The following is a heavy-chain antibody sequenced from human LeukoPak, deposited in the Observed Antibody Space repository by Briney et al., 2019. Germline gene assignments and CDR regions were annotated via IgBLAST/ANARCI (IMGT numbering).Heavy chain of an antibody. CDR1: GFTFSSYG. CDR3: ARDDYRGAAGGNPAYWFFDL. V-gene: IGHV3-74*01. Sequence: PGRSLRLSCAASGFTFSSYGMHWVRQAPGKGLVWVSLINSDGTSTSYADSVKGRFTISRDNAKNTLYLHMDSLKVEDTAVYFCARDDYRGAAGGNPAYWFFDLWGRGTPVTVSS. J-gene: IGHJ2*01. D-gene: IGHD6-13*01. CDR2: INSDGTST.